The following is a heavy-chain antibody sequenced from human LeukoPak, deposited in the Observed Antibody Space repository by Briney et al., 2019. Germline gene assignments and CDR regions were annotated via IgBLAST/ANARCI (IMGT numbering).Heavy chain of an antibody. V-gene: IGHV4-59*01. CDR2: IYYSGST. Sequence: PSETLSLTCTVSGGSISSYYWSWLRQPPGKGLEWIGYIYYSGSTNYNPSLTSRVTISVDTSKNQFSLKLSSVTAADTAVYYCARDAVGATDYWGQGTLVTVSS. CDR3: ARDAVGATDY. J-gene: IGHJ4*02. CDR1: GGSISSYY. D-gene: IGHD1-26*01.